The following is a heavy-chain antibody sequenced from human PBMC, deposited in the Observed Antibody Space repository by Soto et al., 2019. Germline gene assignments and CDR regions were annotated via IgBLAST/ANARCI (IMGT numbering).Heavy chain of an antibody. Sequence: GGSLRLSCAASEFTISSYAMHWVRQAPGKGLEWVAVISYDGSSKYNTDSVKGPFTISRDNSKNTVYLQMHSLTVDDTAVYYCARDAVAMDYWGQGTLVTVS. CDR2: ISYDGSSK. D-gene: IGHD6-19*01. J-gene: IGHJ4*02. CDR1: EFTISSYA. V-gene: IGHV3-30-3*01. CDR3: ARDAVAMDY.